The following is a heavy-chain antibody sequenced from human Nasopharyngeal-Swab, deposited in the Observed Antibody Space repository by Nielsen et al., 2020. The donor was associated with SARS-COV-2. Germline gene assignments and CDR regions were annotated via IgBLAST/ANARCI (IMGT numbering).Heavy chain of an antibody. Sequence: SETLSLTCAVSGGSISSSNWWSWVRQPPGKGLEWIGEIYHSGSTNYNPSLKSRVTISVDKSKNQSSLKLSSVTAADTAVYYCARGGVPAAIRYYYYMDVWGKGTTVTVSS. CDR2: IYHSGST. CDR3: ARGGVPAAIRYYYYMDV. V-gene: IGHV4-4*02. CDR1: GGSISSSNW. J-gene: IGHJ6*03. D-gene: IGHD2-2*01.